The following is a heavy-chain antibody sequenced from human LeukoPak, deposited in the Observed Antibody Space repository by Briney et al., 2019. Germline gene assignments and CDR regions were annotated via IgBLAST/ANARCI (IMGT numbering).Heavy chain of an antibody. D-gene: IGHD3-9*01. CDR3: ARDIGPLVTNYFDY. J-gene: IGHJ4*02. V-gene: IGHV1-69*04. CDR1: GGTFTSYA. Sequence: SVKLSCKASGGTFTSYAISWGRQAPGQGLEWMGRIIPILGIANYAQKFQGRVTITADKSTSTAYMELSSLRSEDTGVYYCARDIGPLVTNYFDYWGQGTLITVSS. CDR2: IIPILGIA.